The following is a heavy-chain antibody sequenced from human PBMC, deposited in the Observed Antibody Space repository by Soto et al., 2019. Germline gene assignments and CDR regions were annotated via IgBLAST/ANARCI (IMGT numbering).Heavy chain of an antibody. Sequence: GGSLRLSCEASGFIFSNYWMHWVRQTPGTGLVWVSRISNDGSITNYADSVKGRFTISRDNAKITLYLQMNSLRAEDTAVYYCAKDLTWNQAVYWGQGALVTVSS. CDR1: GFIFSNYW. D-gene: IGHD1-1*01. CDR2: ISNDGSIT. CDR3: AKDLTWNQAVY. V-gene: IGHV3-74*01. J-gene: IGHJ4*02.